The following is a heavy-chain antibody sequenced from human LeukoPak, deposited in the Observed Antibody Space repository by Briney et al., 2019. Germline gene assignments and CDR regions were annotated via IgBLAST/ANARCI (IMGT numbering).Heavy chain of an antibody. V-gene: IGHV1-24*01. CDR2: FDREDGEK. CDR1: GYTLTELT. Sequence: ASVKVSCKVSGYTLTELTMHWVRQAPGKGVERMGGFDREDGEKIYAQKFQGRVTMTEDTSTDTAYMELSSLRSEDTAVYYCATSGGGWFDPWGQGTLVTVSS. J-gene: IGHJ5*02. D-gene: IGHD3-10*01. CDR3: ATSGGGWFDP.